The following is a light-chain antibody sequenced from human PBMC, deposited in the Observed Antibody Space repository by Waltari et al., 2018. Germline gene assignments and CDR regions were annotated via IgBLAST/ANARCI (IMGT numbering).Light chain of an antibody. J-gene: IGLJ1*01. CDR3: GSYTTRATHV. V-gene: IGLV2-14*03. Sequence: QSALTQPASVSGSPGQSITISCTGTSSDVGGYNYVSWYQQHPGPTPKLIFFDVKRRPSGLSHRFSGPKSGNTASLTISGLQAEDEADYYCGSYTTRATHVFGIGTKVTVL. CDR1: SSDVGGYNY. CDR2: DVK.